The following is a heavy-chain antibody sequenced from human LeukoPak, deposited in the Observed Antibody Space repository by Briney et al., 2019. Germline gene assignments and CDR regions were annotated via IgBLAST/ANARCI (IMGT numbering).Heavy chain of an antibody. J-gene: IGHJ4*02. D-gene: IGHD6-6*01. CDR2: ISSDGSST. CDR1: GFTFRNHW. CDR3: ARDQRVTGRPDIDY. V-gene: IGHV3-74*03. Sequence: GGFLRLSCAASGFTFRNHWMHWVRQTPGKGLVWVSRISSDGSSTTYADSVKGRFTISRDNAKNTLYLQMNNLRAEDTAMYYCARDQRVTGRPDIDYWGQGTLVIVSS.